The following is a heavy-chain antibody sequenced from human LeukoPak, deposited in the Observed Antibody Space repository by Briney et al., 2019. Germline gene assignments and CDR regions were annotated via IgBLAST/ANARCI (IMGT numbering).Heavy chain of an antibody. V-gene: IGHV4-61*01. D-gene: IGHD2-21*01. J-gene: IGHJ3*02. CDR1: GDSVNSGIYY. CDR3: AREAYGDAFDI. Sequence: SETLSLTCNVSGDSVNSGIYYWSWIRQPPGQGLEWIGYIYYPGSTTYNPSLKSRVTISVDTSKNQFSLKLSSVTAADTSVYYCAREAYGDAFDIWGQGTLVSVSS. CDR2: IYYPGST.